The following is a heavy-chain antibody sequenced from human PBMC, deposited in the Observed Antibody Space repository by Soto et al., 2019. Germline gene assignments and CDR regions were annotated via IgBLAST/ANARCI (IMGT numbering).Heavy chain of an antibody. CDR3: AKVGYDTYGYYLRSLDY. CDR1: GFTFSTNA. Sequence: PGGSLRLSCAASGFTFSTNAMSWVRQAPGMGLEFVSLISGSGNTIYYADSVKGRFTISRDNSKNTVSLQMNSLRAEDTAVYYCAKVGYDTYGYYLRSLDYWGKGTLVPSPQ. CDR2: ISGSGNTI. D-gene: IGHD3-3*01. J-gene: IGHJ4*02. V-gene: IGHV3-23*01.